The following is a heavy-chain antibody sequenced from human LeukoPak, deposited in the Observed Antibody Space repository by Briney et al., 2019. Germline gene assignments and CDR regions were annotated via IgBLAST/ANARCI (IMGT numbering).Heavy chain of an antibody. CDR1: GFTFRSYA. V-gene: IGHV3-23*01. J-gene: IGHJ6*02. CDR2: ISGSGGST. CDR3: AKDEGGLWFGELSTHYYGMDV. Sequence: PGGSLRLSCAASGFTFRSYAMSWVRQAPGKGLEWVSAISGSGGSTYYADSVKGRFTISRDNSKNTLYPQMNSLRAEDTAVYYCAKDEGGLWFGELSTHYYGMDVWGQGTTVTVSS. D-gene: IGHD3-10*01.